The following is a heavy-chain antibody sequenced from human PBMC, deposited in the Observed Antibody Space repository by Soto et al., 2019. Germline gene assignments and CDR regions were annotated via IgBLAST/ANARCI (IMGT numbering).Heavy chain of an antibody. V-gene: IGHV4-31*03. CDR3: AREGGSYDSGGYLIRGAFDI. Sequence: KPSETLSLTCSVSGDSISRIDYYWTWIRQHPEKGLGWIGNIYFRGNTYYSPSLESRLTISVDTSKNQFSLKLTSVTAADTAVYYCAREGGSYDSGGYLIRGAFDIWGQGTMVTVSS. CDR2: IYFRGNT. D-gene: IGHD3-22*01. CDR1: GDSISRIDYY. J-gene: IGHJ3*02.